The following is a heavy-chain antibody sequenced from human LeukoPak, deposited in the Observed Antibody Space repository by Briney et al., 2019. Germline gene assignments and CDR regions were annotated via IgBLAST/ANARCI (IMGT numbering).Heavy chain of an antibody. Sequence: PSETLSLTCAVSGYSISSGYYWGWIRQPPGNGLEWIGSIYHSGSTYYNPSLKSRVTISVDTSKNQFSLKLSSVTAADTAVYYCARGTGYNYDLDYWGQGTLVTVSS. CDR1: GYSISSGYY. V-gene: IGHV4-38-2*01. D-gene: IGHD5-24*01. J-gene: IGHJ4*02. CDR2: IYHSGST. CDR3: ARGTGYNYDLDY.